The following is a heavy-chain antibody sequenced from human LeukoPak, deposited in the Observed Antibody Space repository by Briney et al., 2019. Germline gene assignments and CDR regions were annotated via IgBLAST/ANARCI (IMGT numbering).Heavy chain of an antibody. CDR2: IWYDGSNK. Sequence: GGSLRLSCAASGFTFSSYGRHWVRQAPGKGLEWVAIIWYDGSNKYYADSVKGRFTISRDNSKNTLYLQMNSLRAEDTAVYYCARERCSSTNCYGTANWFDPWGQGTLVTVSS. D-gene: IGHD2-2*01. CDR1: GFTFSSYG. J-gene: IGHJ5*02. CDR3: ARERCSSTNCYGTANWFDP. V-gene: IGHV3-33*01.